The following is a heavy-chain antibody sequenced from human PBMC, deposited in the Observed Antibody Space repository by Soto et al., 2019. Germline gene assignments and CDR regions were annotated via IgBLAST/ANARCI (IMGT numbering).Heavy chain of an antibody. CDR2: IYYSGST. Sequence: SETLSLTCTVSGGSISSSSYYWGWIRQPPGKGLEWIGSIYYSGSTYYNPSLKSRVTISVDTSKNQFSLKLSSVTAADTAVYYCATRIAAAVKTGYYYGMDVWGQGTTVTAP. CDR3: ATRIAAAVKTGYYYGMDV. J-gene: IGHJ6*02. D-gene: IGHD6-13*01. V-gene: IGHV4-39*01. CDR1: GGSISSSSYY.